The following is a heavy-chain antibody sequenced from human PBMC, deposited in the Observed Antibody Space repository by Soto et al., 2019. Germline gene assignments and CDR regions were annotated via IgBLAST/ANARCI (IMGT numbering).Heavy chain of an antibody. CDR1: GGTFSSYA. Sequence: QVQLVQSGAEVKKPGSSVKVSCKASGGTFSSYAISWVRQAPGQGLEWMGGIIPIFGTANYAQKFQGRVTXXAXDXXSTAYMELSSLRSEDTAVYYCARVPSSGWPYYFDYWGRGTLVTVSS. V-gene: IGHV1-69*12. J-gene: IGHJ4*02. CDR3: ARVPSSGWPYYFDY. CDR2: IIPIFGTA. D-gene: IGHD6-19*01.